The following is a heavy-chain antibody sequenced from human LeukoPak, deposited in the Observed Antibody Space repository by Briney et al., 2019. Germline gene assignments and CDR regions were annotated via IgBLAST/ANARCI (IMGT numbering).Heavy chain of an antibody. J-gene: IGHJ4*02. CDR2: IKQDGSEK. D-gene: IGHD4-23*01. CDR3: ARDYGGSSPFDY. Sequence: GGSLRLSCAASGFTFSRYWMTWVRQVPGKGLEWVANIKQDGSEKYYLDSVKGRFTISRDNARTSLYLQMNSLRAEDTAVYYCARDYGGSSPFDYWGQGTLVTVSS. CDR1: GFTFSRYW. V-gene: IGHV3-7*01.